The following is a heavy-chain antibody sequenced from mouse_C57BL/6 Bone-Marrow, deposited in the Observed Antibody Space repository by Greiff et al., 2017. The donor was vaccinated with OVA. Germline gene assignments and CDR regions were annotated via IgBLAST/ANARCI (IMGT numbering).Heavy chain of an antibody. CDR3: ARSWSYYGNYNY. J-gene: IGHJ2*01. CDR1: GYTFTSYW. Sequence: QVQLQQPGAELVKPGASVKLSCKASGYTFTSYWMPWVKQRPGQGLEWIGEIDPSDSYTNYNQKFKGKATLTVDTYSSTAYMQLSSLTSEDSAVYYCARSWSYYGNYNYWGQGTTLTVSS. D-gene: IGHD2-1*01. V-gene: IGHV1-50*01. CDR2: IDPSDSYT.